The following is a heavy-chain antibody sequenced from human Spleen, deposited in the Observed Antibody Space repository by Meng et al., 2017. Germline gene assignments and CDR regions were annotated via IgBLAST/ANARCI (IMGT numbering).Heavy chain of an antibody. CDR2: IGGSGDST. D-gene: IGHD4-23*01. CDR3: AKDRHYGGNSFTHFYS. J-gene: IGHJ4*02. Sequence: GGSLRLSCAASGFTFSSYAMSWVRQAPGKGLEWVSAIGGSGDSTYYADSVKGRFTISRHSPRNTLYLQMSSLRAEDTAVYYCAKDRHYGGNSFTHFYSWGQGTLVTVSS. V-gene: IGHV3-23*01. CDR1: GFTFSSYA.